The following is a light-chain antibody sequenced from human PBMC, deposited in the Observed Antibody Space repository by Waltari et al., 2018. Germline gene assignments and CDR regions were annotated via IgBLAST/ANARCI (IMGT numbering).Light chain of an antibody. Sequence: DIQMTTSPSSLSASVGDRVTITCQASQDSKKFLNWFQQEPGKAPKLLIYDASNLEGGIPSRCSGSGSGTDFTYTITTLQPEGLGTYCCLQYDNLPYTFGQGTKLQV. J-gene: IGKJ2*01. V-gene: IGKV1-33*01. CDR3: LQYDNLPYT. CDR2: DAS. CDR1: QDSKKF.